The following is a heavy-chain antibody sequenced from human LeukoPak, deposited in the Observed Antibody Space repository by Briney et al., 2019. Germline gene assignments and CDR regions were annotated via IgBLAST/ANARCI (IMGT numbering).Heavy chain of an antibody. CDR2: ISGSGGST. CDR1: GFTFSSYA. CDR3: AKDPSPTYVWGSYRQY. V-gene: IGHV3-23*01. Sequence: GGSLRLSCAASGFTFSSYAMSWVRQAPGKGLEWVSAISGSGGSTYYADSVKGRFTISRDNSKNTLYLQMNSLRAEDTAVYYCAKDPSPTYVWGSYRQYWGQGTLVTVSS. J-gene: IGHJ4*02. D-gene: IGHD3-16*02.